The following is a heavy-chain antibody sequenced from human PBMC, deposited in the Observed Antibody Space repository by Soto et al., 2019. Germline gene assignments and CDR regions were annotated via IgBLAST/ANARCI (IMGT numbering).Heavy chain of an antibody. CDR3: AKNQERELPRVIDF. CDR1: GLTFSNYA. J-gene: IGHJ4*02. V-gene: IGHV3-23*01. D-gene: IGHD1-7*01. Sequence: QPGGSLRLSCATSGLTFSNYAMSWVRQAPGGGLEWVSSMSGSSSTTCYADSVRGRFTISRDRSKNTLYLQMSSLRAEDTALYYCAKNQERELPRVIDFWGQGTLVTVSS. CDR2: MSGSSSTT.